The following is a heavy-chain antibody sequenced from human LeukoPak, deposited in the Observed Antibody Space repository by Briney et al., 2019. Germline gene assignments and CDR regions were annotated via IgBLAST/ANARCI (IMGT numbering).Heavy chain of an antibody. V-gene: IGHV3-23*01. CDR2: ISGSGGST. D-gene: IGHD2-15*01. Sequence: GGSLRLSCAASGFTSSNYAMTWVRQVPGKGLEWVSIISGSGGSTYYADSVKGRFTISRDNPKNTLYLQMNTLRAEDTAVYYCAKNRGDITSSRVGCDYWGQGALVTVSS. J-gene: IGHJ4*02. CDR1: GFTSSNYA. CDR3: AKNRGDITSSRVGCDY.